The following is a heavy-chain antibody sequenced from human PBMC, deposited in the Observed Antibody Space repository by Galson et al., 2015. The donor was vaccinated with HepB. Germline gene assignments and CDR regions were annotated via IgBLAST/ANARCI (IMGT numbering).Heavy chain of an antibody. CDR1: GYSFTSYW. V-gene: IGHV5-51*01. CDR3: ARQGPTYGDYGDDAFDI. D-gene: IGHD4-17*01. Sequence: QSGAEVKKPGESLKISCKGSGYSFTSYWIGWVRQMPGKGLEWMGIIYPGDSDTRYSPSFQGQVTISADKSISTAYLQWSSLKTSDTAIYYCARQGPTYGDYGDDAFDIWGQGTMVTVSS. CDR2: IYPGDSDT. J-gene: IGHJ3*02.